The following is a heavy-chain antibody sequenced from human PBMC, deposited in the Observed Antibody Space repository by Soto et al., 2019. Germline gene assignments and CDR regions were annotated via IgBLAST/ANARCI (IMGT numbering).Heavy chain of an antibody. J-gene: IGHJ5*02. V-gene: IGHV3-7*01. CDR2: ISPGGIAT. CDR1: GFSFTTYW. Sequence: EVQVVESGGGLVQPGGSLRLSCAVSGFSFTTYWMTWVRQAPGRGLEWVANISPGGIATHYVDSVKGRFTISGDNAKNSVYLQMNSLRADDTAVYYCATKGVSGSTWGQGTLVTVSS. D-gene: IGHD3-22*01. CDR3: ATKGVSGST.